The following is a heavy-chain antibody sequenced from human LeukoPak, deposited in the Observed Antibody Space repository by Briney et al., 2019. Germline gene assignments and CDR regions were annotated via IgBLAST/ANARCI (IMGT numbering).Heavy chain of an antibody. CDR3: ARHGYSYGFDP. CDR2: ISYSGGST. V-gene: IGHV3-23*01. CDR1: GFTFRSYA. D-gene: IGHD5-18*01. Sequence: PGGSLRLSCAASGFTFRSYAMTWVRQAPGKGLEWVSGISYSGGSTYYADSVKGRFTISRDNSKNTLYLQMNSLRAEDTAVYYCARHGYSYGFDPWGQGTLVTVSS. J-gene: IGHJ5*02.